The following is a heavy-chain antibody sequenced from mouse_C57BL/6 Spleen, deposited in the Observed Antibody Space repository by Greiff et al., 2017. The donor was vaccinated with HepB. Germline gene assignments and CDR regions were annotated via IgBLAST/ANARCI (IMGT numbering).Heavy chain of an antibody. CDR2: ISYDGSN. CDR3: ARGYDAMDY. J-gene: IGHJ4*01. CDR1: GYSITSGYY. V-gene: IGHV3-6*01. Sequence: DVQLQESGPGLVKPSQSLSLTCSVTGYSITSGYYWNWIRQFPGNKLEWMGYISYDGSNNYKPSLESRISITRDTYKNQFFLKLNSVTTEDTATYYCARGYDAMDYWGQGTSVTVSS.